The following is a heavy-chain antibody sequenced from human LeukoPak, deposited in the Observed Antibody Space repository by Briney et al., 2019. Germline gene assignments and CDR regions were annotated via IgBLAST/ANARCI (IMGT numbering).Heavy chain of an antibody. D-gene: IGHD3-10*01. CDR3: ARLGTSGSYHLDP. V-gene: IGHV5-51*01. CDR1: GYRFSSNW. J-gene: IGHJ5*02. Sequence: GESLKISCKGSGYRFSSNWIGWVRQMPGKGPEWMGIIYPGDSDTRYSPSFQGQVTISADKSISTVYLQWSSLKASDTAMYYCARLGTSGSYHLDPWGQGTLVTVSS. CDR2: IYPGDSDT.